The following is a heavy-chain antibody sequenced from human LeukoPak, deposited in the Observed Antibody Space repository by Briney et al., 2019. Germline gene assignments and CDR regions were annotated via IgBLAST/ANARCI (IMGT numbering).Heavy chain of an antibody. CDR3: ARDPEERITIFGVVIPNWFDP. CDR2: FDPEDGET. J-gene: IGHJ5*02. Sequence: GASVKVSCKVSGYTLTELSMHWVRQAPGKGLEWMGGFDPEDGETIYAQKFQGRVTVTEDTSTDTAYMELSSLRSEDTAVYYCARDPEERITIFGVVIPNWFDPWGQGTLVTVSS. V-gene: IGHV1-24*01. D-gene: IGHD3-3*01. CDR1: GYTLTELS.